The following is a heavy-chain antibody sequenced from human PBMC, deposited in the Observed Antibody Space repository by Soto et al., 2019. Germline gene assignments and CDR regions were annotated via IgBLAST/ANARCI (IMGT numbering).Heavy chain of an antibody. CDR2: IYYDGSNK. J-gene: IGHJ4*02. Sequence: GGSLRLSCAASGFTFSSYGMHWVRQAPGKGLEWVAVIYYDGSNKYYADSVKGRFTISRDNSKNTLYLQMHSLRAEDTAIYYCEKDANWEDHYWGQGTLVTVSS. CDR3: EKDANWEDHY. CDR1: GFTFSSYG. V-gene: IGHV3-33*06. D-gene: IGHD1-1*01.